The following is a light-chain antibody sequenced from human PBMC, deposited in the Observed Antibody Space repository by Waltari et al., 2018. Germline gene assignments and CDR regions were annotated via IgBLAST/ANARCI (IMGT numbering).Light chain of an antibody. V-gene: IGLV2-8*01. J-gene: IGLJ3*02. CDR3: SSYTGSDMDIV. CDR1: SSDAGTYHY. Sequence: QSALTQPPSASGSPGQYVPIPCPGTSSDAGTYHYLSWYQQHPGKAPKLMIYDVTKRPSGVPDRFSASKSGNTASLTVSGLQAEDEADYYCSSYTGSDMDIVFGGGTKLTVL. CDR2: DVT.